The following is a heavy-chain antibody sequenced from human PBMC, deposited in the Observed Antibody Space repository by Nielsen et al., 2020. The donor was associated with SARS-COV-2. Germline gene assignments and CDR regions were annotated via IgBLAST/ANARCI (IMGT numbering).Heavy chain of an antibody. CDR3: ARGTGEDY. V-gene: IGHV1-18*04. J-gene: IGHJ4*02. Sequence: ASVKVSCKASRDTFTGYYVHWVRQAPGQGLEWMGWISAYNGHTNHPQKFQGRVTMTTDTSTSTAYMELRSLRSDDTAIYFCARGTGEDYWGQGTLVTVSS. D-gene: IGHD1-26*01. CDR2: ISAYNGHT. CDR1: RDTFTGYY.